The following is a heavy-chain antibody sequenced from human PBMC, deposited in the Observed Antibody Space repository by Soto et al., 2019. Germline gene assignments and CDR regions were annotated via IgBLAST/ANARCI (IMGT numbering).Heavy chain of an antibody. V-gene: IGHV4-4*07. CDR2: IYASGST. D-gene: IGHD1-26*01. Sequence: QVQLQESGPGLVKPPETLSLTGTVSGASIRRYYWSWIRQPAGKGLEWIGRIYASGSTKYNPSLKSRVTMSVDTSKNQFSLKLSSVTAADTAVYYCAREGTTSGSFDVWGQGTMVTVSS. CDR3: AREGTTSGSFDV. J-gene: IGHJ3*01. CDR1: GASIRRYY.